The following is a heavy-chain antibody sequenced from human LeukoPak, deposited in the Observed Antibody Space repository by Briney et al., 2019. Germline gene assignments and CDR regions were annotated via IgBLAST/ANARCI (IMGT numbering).Heavy chain of an antibody. D-gene: IGHD3-10*01. V-gene: IGHV4-34*01. CDR1: GGSFSGYY. CDR3: ARGRLARGHYFDY. CDR2: IFYSGST. Sequence: SETLSLTCAVYGGSFSGYYWGWIRQPPGKGLEWIGNIFYSGSTYYSPSLKSRVTISLDTSRNQFSLKLNSVTAADTAVYYCARGRLARGHYFDYWGQGALVTVSS. J-gene: IGHJ4*02.